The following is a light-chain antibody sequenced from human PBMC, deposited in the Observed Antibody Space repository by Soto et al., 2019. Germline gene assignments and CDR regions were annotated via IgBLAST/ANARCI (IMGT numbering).Light chain of an antibody. J-gene: IGLJ2*01. Sequence: QSVLTQPPSVSAAPGQKVTISCSGSSSNIGNNYVSWYQQLPGTAPTFLIYDDYKRPSGIPDRFSGSKSGTSATLVITGLQTGDEADYYCGTWDTSLYTVVFGGGTKLTVL. CDR2: DDY. CDR3: GTWDTSLYTVV. CDR1: SSNIGNNY. V-gene: IGLV1-51*01.